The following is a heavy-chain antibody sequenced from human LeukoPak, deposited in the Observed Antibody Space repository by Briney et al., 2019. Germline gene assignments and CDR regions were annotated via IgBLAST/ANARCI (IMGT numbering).Heavy chain of an antibody. CDR3: ARGRGAAAGYYYYYYMDV. J-gene: IGHJ6*03. CDR2: INHSGST. V-gene: IGHV4-34*01. D-gene: IGHD6-13*01. CDR1: GGSFSGYY. Sequence: PSETLSLTCAVYGGSFSGYYWSWIRQPPGKGLEWIGEINHSGSTNYNPSLKSRVTISVDTSKNQFSLKLSSVTAADTAVYYCARGRGAAAGYYYYYYMDVWGKGTTVTVSS.